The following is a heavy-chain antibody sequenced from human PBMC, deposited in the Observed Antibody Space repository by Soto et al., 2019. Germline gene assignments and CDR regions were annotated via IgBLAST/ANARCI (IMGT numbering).Heavy chain of an antibody. D-gene: IGHD2-21*01. CDR2: ISSSSSYI. CDR1: GFTFSSYS. Sequence: EVQLVESGGGLVKPGGSLRLSCAASGFTFSSYSMNWVRQAPGKGLEWVSSISSSSSYIYYADSVKGRFTISRDNAKNSLYLQMNSLRAEDTAVYYCARDDLLAGYYYYGMDVWGQGTTVTVSS. J-gene: IGHJ6*02. CDR3: ARDDLLAGYYYYGMDV. V-gene: IGHV3-21*01.